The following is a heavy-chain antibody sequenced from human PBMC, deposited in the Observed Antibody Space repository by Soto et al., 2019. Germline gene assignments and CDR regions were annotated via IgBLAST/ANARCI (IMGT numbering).Heavy chain of an antibody. CDR2: ISYDGSNK. CDR1: GFTFSSYG. CDR3: ANDLGGATVTDY. V-gene: IGHV3-30*18. J-gene: IGHJ4*02. Sequence: QVQLVESGGGVVQPGRSLRLSCAASGFTFSSYGMHWVRQAPGKGLEWVAVISYDGSNKYYADSVKGRFTISRDNSKNPLYLQMNSLRAEDTAVYYCANDLGGATVTDYWGQGTLVTVSS. D-gene: IGHD4-17*01.